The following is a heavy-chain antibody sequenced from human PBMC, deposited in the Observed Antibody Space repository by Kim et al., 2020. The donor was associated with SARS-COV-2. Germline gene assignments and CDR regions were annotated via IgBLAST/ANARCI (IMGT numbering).Heavy chain of an antibody. V-gene: IGHV4-34*01. J-gene: IGHJ4*02. CDR2: INHSGST. Sequence: SETLSLTCAVYGGSFSGYYWSWIRQPPGKGLEWIGEINHSGSTNYNPSLKSRVTISVDTSKNQFSLKLSSVTAADTAVYYCARGAPPTYDFWSGYRTRSYYFDYWGQGTLVTVSS. CDR3: ARGAPPTYDFWSGYRTRSYYFDY. D-gene: IGHD3-3*01. CDR1: GGSFSGYY.